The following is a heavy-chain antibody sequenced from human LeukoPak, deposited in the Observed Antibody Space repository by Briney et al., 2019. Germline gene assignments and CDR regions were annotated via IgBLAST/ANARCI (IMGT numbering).Heavy chain of an antibody. CDR2: ISTIGST. V-gene: IGHV4-61*02. CDR3: ARTTGPVVPAAIRVLYYAFDI. D-gene: IGHD2-2*01. Sequence: SETLSLTCTVSSGSISSSNYYWSWIRQPAGKGLEWIGRISTIGSTNYNPSLKSRVTISVDTSKNQFSLKLSSVTAADTAVYYCARTTGPVVPAAIRVLYYAFDIWGQGTMVTVSS. CDR1: SGSISSSNYY. J-gene: IGHJ3*02.